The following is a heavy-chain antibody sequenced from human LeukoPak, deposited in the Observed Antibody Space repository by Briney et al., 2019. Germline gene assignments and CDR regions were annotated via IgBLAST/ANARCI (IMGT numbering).Heavy chain of an antibody. V-gene: IGHV3-30-3*01. CDR1: GFTFSSYA. Sequence: GRSLRLSCAASGFTFSSYAMHWVRQAPGKGLEWVAVISYDGSNKYYADSVKGRFTISRDNPKNTLYLQMNSLRAEDTAVYYCARDRHYSPDYWGQGTLVTVSS. CDR2: ISYDGSNK. CDR3: ARDRHYSPDY. J-gene: IGHJ4*02. D-gene: IGHD4-11*01.